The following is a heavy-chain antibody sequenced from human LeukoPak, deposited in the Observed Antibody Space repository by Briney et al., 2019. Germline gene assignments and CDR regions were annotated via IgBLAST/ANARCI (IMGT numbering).Heavy chain of an antibody. V-gene: IGHV1-69*02. J-gene: IGHJ6*02. D-gene: IGHD3-22*01. CDR3: ARGLGYYDSSGYYYDNYYGMDV. Sequence: ASVKVSCKASGGTFSSYTVSWVRQAPGQGLEWMGRIIPILGIANYAQKFQGRVTITADKSTSTAYMELSSLRSEDTAVYYCARGLGYYDSSGYYYDNYYGMDVWGQGITVTVSS. CDR2: IIPILGIA. CDR1: GGTFSSYT.